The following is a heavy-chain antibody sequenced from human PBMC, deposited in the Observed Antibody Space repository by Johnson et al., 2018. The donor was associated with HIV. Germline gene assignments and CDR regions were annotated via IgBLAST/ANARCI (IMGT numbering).Heavy chain of an antibody. J-gene: IGHJ3*01. D-gene: IGHD2-15*01. CDR2: ISYDGSNK. CDR1: GFIFSSYA. CDR3: ARRGGTGYSEPIDF. Sequence: QMQLVESGGGLVQPGGSLRLSCAASGFIFSSYAMPWVRQAPCQGLEWVAVISYDGSNKYYADSVKGRFTISRDNSKNTLYLQMNSLRDEDTAVYYCARRGGTGYSEPIDFWGQGTMVTVSS. V-gene: IGHV3-30-3*02.